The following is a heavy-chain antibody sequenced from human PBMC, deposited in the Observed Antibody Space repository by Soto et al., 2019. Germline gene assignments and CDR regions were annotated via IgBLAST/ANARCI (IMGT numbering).Heavy chain of an antibody. D-gene: IGHD2-15*01. CDR3: ARQVPVARYEHCTGATCYSGYVDL. Sequence: QLHLQESGPGLVKPSETLSLTCTVSGDSISSNNYFWGWVRQPPGKGLEWIGSIYYSGSTFYNPSPKSRLTSSVDTSKLLCSLNLNSMTAADTAVYYCARQVPVARYEHCTGATCYSGYVDLWGRGTLVTVSS. CDR1: GDSISSNNYF. V-gene: IGHV4-39*01. CDR2: IYYSGST. J-gene: IGHJ2*01.